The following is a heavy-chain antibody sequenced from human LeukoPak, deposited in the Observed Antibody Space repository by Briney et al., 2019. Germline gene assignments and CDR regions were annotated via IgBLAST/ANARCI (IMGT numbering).Heavy chain of an antibody. CDR1: GMSLTDYG. J-gene: IGHJ4*02. CDR2: ISERGGSI. V-gene: IGHV3-23*01. D-gene: IGHD3-10*01. CDR3: AKRGVVIRGILVIGYHQEAYHYDF. Sequence: GGSLRLSCVVSGMSLTDYGMTWVRQAPGKGLEWVSYISERGGSITYADSVKGRFTISRDTSLNTLYLQMNNLRAEDTAVYFCAKRGVVIRGILVIGYHQEAYHYDFWGQGVLVTVSS.